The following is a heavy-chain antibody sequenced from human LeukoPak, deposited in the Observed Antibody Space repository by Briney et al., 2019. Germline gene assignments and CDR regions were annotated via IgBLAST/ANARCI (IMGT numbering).Heavy chain of an antibody. CDR2: INPNSGGT. CDR1: GYTFTGYY. D-gene: IGHD3-10*01. V-gene: IGHV1-2*02. CDR3: ARERGFHYYYYGMDV. Sequence: GASVKVSCKASGYTFTGYYMHWVRQAPGQGLEWMGWINPNSGGTNYAQKFQGRVTMTRDTSISTAYMELSRLRSDDTAVYYCARERGFHYYYYGMDVWGQGTTVTVSS. J-gene: IGHJ6*02.